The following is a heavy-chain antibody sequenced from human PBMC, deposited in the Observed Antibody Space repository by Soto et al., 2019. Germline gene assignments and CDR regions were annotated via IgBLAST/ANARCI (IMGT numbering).Heavy chain of an antibody. Sequence: SETLSLTCTVSGASISVHSYYWTWIRHPPGKGLEWIGSSYYSGTTYFNPSLKSRATISVDTSKNQFSLRLTSVTAADTAIYYCTRRYNWNDKYFDPWGPGALVTVST. CDR2: SYYSGTT. J-gene: IGHJ5*02. CDR1: GASISVHSYY. CDR3: TRRYNWNDKYFDP. V-gene: IGHV4-39*01. D-gene: IGHD1-20*01.